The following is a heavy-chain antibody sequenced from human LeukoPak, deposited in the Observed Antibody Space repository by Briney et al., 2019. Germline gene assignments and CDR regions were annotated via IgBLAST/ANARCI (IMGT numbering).Heavy chain of an antibody. J-gene: IGHJ6*03. V-gene: IGHV1-8*03. D-gene: IGHD6-19*01. CDR2: MNPNGGNT. Sequence: ASVKVSCKASGYTFTSYDINWVRQATGQGLEWMGWMNPNGGNTGYAQKFQGRVTITRNTSISTAYMELSSLRSEDTAVYYCARGGYSSGWYPPRGYYMDVWGKGTTVTVSS. CDR3: ARGGYSSGWYPPRGYYMDV. CDR1: GYTFTSYD.